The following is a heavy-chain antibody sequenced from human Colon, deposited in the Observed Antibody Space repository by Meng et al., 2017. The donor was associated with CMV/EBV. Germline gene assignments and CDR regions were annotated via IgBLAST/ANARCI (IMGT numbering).Heavy chain of an antibody. CDR1: GFTMEDYA. J-gene: IGHJ4*02. CDR2: ITWNSRKI. D-gene: IGHD1-26*01. Sequence: SLKISCAASGFTMEDYAMHWVRQVPGRGLEWVAGITWNSRKIGYATAVKGRFTISSDNATNSLELELNSLRLDDTGLYYCATDRSYSAFGYFDDWGQGTLVTVSS. V-gene: IGHV3-9*01. CDR3: ATDRSYSAFGYFDD.